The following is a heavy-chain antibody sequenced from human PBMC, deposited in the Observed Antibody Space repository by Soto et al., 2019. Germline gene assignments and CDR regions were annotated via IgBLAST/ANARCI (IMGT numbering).Heavy chain of an antibody. CDR1: GFTFDDYA. J-gene: IGHJ4*02. D-gene: IGHD2-8*01. CDR3: AKSQRGVYYFDY. CDR2: ISWNSGSI. V-gene: IGHV3-9*01. Sequence: SLRLSCAASGFTFDDYAMHWVRQAPGKGLEWVSGISWNSGSIGYADSVKGRFTISRDNAKNSLYLQMNSLRAEDTALYYCAKSQRGVYYFDYWGQGTLVTVSS.